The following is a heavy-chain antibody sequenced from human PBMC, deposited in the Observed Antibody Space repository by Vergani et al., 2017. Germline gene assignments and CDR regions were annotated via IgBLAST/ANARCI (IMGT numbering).Heavy chain of an antibody. J-gene: IGHJ3*02. CDR3: AGRPYYDFWSGYLGDAFDI. D-gene: IGHD3-3*01. CDR2: ISGSGGST. CDR1: GFTFSSYA. V-gene: IGHV3-23*01. Sequence: EVQLLESGGGLVQPGGSLRLSCAASGFTFSSYAMSWIRQAPGKGLEWVSAISGSGGSTYYADSVKGRFTISRDNSKNTLYLQMNSLRAEDTAVYYCAGRPYYDFWSGYLGDAFDIWGQGTMVTVSS.